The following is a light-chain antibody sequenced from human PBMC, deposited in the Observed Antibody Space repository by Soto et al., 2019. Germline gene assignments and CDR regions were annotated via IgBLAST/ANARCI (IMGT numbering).Light chain of an antibody. J-gene: IGKJ1*01. V-gene: IGKV3-20*01. CDR2: GAS. Sequence: VLTQSLGTLSLSPCERATLSARASQSVSSTYVAWYQQKSGQAPRLLIYGASSRATGIPDRFSGSGSGTDFTLTISRLEPEDFAVYYCHQYVSSWTFGQGTKVDIK. CDR1: QSVSSTY. CDR3: HQYVSSWT.